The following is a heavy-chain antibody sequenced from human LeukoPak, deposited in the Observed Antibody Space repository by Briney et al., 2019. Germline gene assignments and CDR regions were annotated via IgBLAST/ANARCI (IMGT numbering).Heavy chain of an antibody. V-gene: IGHV4-59*12. CDR2: IYYSGST. Sequence: SETLSLTCTVSGGSISSYYWSWIRQPPGKGLEWIGYIYYSGSTNYNPSLKSRVTISVDTSKNQFSLRLSSVTAADTAVYYCARDRYYYDSSGYRRMDVWGKGTTVTISS. CDR3: ARDRYYYDSSGYRRMDV. D-gene: IGHD3-22*01. CDR1: GGSISSYY. J-gene: IGHJ6*04.